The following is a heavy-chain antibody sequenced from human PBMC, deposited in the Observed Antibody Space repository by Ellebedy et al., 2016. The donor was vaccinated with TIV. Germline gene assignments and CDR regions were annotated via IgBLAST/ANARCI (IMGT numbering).Heavy chain of an antibody. V-gene: IGHV1-3*01. Sequence: AASVKVSCKASGYIFTNYDVHWVRQAPGQRLAWMGWINAGNGNTKHSQKFQGRVTFTRDTSASTAYMELSSLRSEDTAVYYCARSVTAIDYWGQGTLVTVSS. J-gene: IGHJ4*02. CDR2: INAGNGNT. CDR1: GYIFTNYD. D-gene: IGHD2-21*02. CDR3: ARSVTAIDY.